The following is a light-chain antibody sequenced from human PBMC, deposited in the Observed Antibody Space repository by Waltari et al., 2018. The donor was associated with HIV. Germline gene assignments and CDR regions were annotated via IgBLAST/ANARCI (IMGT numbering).Light chain of an antibody. J-gene: IGLJ2*01. Sequence: QSVLTQPPSASGTPGQRVPISCSGSRYNIGSNYVNWYQERPGTAPKLLINRKKQRPSGVPDRFSGSKSGTSSSLAISGLRSEDEAAYYCATWDDSLSGSVLFGGGTKLTVL. CDR1: RYNIGSNY. CDR2: RKK. V-gene: IGLV1-47*01. CDR3: ATWDDSLSGSVL.